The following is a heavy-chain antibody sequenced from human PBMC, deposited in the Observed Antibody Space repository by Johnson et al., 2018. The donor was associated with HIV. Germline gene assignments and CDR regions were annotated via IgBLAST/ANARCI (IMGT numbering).Heavy chain of an antibody. D-gene: IGHD1-14*01. Sequence: QVKLVESGGGLVQPGGSLRLSCAASGFTFSDYYMSWIRQAPGKGLEWISYISSSGSTIYYADSVKGRFSISRDNAKNSLYLQMNSLRAEDTAVYYCAREIVWATTHDAFDIWGQGTMVTVSS. J-gene: IGHJ3*02. V-gene: IGHV3-11*04. CDR1: GFTFSDYY. CDR3: AREIVWATTHDAFDI. CDR2: ISSSGSTI.